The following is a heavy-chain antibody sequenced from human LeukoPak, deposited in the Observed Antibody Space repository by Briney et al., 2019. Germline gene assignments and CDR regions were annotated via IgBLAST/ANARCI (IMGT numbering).Heavy chain of an antibody. Sequence: GGSLRLSCAASGFTFSNSGMHWVRQAPGKGLEWVAFIRYAGNNKYYADSVKGRFTISRDNSKNTLYLQMNSLRAEDTAVYYCARSGYSYGYVSLHWGQGTLVTVSS. CDR2: IRYAGNNK. J-gene: IGHJ4*02. CDR1: GFTFSNSG. D-gene: IGHD5-18*01. CDR3: ARSGYSYGYVSLH. V-gene: IGHV3-30*02.